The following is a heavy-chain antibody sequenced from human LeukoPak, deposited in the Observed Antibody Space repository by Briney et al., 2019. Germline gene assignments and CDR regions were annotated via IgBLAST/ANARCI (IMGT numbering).Heavy chain of an antibody. CDR3: AKPDTETDIVVVVAAPPPFDY. CDR2: ISYDGSNK. J-gene: IGHJ4*02. V-gene: IGHV3-30*18. D-gene: IGHD2-15*01. Sequence: GRSLRLSCAASVFTFRTYGMHWVRQAPGKGLEWVAVISYDGSNKYYADSVKGRFTISRDNFKNTLYLQMNSLRAEDTAVYYCAKPDTETDIVVVVAAPPPFDYWGQGTLVTVSS. CDR1: VFTFRTYG.